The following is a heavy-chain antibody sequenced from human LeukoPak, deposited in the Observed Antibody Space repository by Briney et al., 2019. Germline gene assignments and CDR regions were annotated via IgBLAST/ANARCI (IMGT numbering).Heavy chain of an antibody. J-gene: IGHJ1*01. D-gene: IGHD6-13*01. CDR3: ATLAFSGIAAAGTDFQH. Sequence: ASVKVSCKVSGYTLTELSMHWVRQAPGKGLEWMGGFDPEDGETIYAQKFQGRVTMTEDTSTDTACMELSSLRSEDTAVYYCATLAFSGIAAAGTDFQHWGQGTLVTVSS. CDR1: GYTLTELS. CDR2: FDPEDGET. V-gene: IGHV1-24*01.